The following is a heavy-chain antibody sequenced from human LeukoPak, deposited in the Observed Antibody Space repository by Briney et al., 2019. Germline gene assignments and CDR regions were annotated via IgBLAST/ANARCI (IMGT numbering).Heavy chain of an antibody. D-gene: IGHD4-17*01. CDR3: GRRSVTTAD. CDR1: GGPFSVYY. CDR2: INHSGST. Sequence: PSETLSLTCAVYGGPFSVYYWSCIPQPPGKGLEWIGEINHSGSTNYNPSLKSRVTISVDTSKNQFSLKLSSVTAADTAVYYCGRRSVTTADWGQGTLVTVSS. V-gene: IGHV4-34*01. J-gene: IGHJ4*02.